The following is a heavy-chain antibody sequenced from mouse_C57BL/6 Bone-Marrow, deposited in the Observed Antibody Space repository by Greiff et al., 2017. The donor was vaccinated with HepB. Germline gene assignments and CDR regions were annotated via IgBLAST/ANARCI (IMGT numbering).Heavy chain of an antibody. D-gene: IGHD2-4*01. CDR2: INPNYGTT. V-gene: IGHV1-39*01. J-gene: IGHJ3*01. CDR1: GYSFTDYN. CDR3: ARGLRRGAWFAY. Sequence: EVKLVESGPELVKPGASVKISCKASGYSFTDYNMNWVKQSNGKSLEWIGVINPNYGTTSYNQKFKGKATLTVDQSSSTAYMQLNSLTSEDSAVYYCARGLRRGAWFAYWGQGTLVTVSA.